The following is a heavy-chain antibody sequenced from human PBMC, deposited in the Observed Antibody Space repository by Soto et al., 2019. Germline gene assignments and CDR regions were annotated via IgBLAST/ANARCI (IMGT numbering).Heavy chain of an antibody. Sequence: QVQLVQSGAEVKKPGSSVKVSCKASGGTFSSYAISWVRQAPGQGLEWMGGIIPIFGTANYAQKFQGRVTITADESTSTAYMELSSLRSEDTAVYYCARGATYYYDSSGYAPFAYWGQGTLVTVSS. CDR1: GGTFSSYA. CDR3: ARGATYYYDSSGYAPFAY. V-gene: IGHV1-69*01. J-gene: IGHJ4*02. D-gene: IGHD3-22*01. CDR2: IIPIFGTA.